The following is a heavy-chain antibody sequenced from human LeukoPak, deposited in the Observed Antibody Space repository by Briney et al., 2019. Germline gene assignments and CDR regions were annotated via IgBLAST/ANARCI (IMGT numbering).Heavy chain of an antibody. J-gene: IGHJ6*03. V-gene: IGHV4-59*01. CDR1: GGSISSYY. Sequence: PSETLSLTCTVSGGSISSYYWSWIRQPPGKGLEWIGYIYYSGTTNYNPSFKSRVTISVDTSKNQFSLKLSSVTAADTAVYYCARGHDGYYMDVWGKGITVTVSS. CDR2: IYYSGTT. CDR3: ARGHDGYYMDV.